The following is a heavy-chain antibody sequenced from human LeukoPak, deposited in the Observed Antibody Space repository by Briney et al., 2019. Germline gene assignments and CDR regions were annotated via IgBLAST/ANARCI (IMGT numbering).Heavy chain of an antibody. D-gene: IGHD4-17*01. CDR2: IKSKKDDGTT. Sequence: PGVSLRLSCAASGFTFSNAWMNWVRQVPGKGLEWVGRIKSKKDDGTTVFAAPVKGRFTISRDDSKNTLYLQMNSLKTEDTAVYYCTNCLRCANYYHGMDVWGQGTTVTVSS. J-gene: IGHJ6*02. CDR3: TNCLRCANYYHGMDV. CDR1: GFTFSNAW. V-gene: IGHV3-15*07.